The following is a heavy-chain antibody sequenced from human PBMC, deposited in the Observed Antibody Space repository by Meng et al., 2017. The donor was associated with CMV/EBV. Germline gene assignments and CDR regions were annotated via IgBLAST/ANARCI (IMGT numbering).Heavy chain of an antibody. CDR2: ISWNSGSI. CDR3: ARDSKTPDAFDI. Sequence: GGSLRLSCAASGFTFDDYAMHWVRQAPGEGLEWVSGISWNSGSIGYADSVKGRFTISRDNAKNSLYLQMNSLRAEDTAVYYCARDSKTPDAFDIWGQGTMVTVSS. V-gene: IGHV3-9*01. J-gene: IGHJ3*02. CDR1: GFTFDDYA.